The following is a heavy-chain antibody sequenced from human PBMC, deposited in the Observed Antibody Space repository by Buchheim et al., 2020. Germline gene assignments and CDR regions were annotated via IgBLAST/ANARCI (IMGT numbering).Heavy chain of an antibody. CDR3: ARAVIAAHTHAHYYGMDV. Sequence: QVQLVQSGAEVKKPGSSVKVSCKASGGTFSSYPISWVRQAPGQGLEWMGRIIPILGIANYAQKFQGRVTITADKSTSTAYMELSSLRSEDTAVYYCARAVIAAHTHAHYYGMDVWGQGTT. CDR1: GGTFSSYP. D-gene: IGHD6-6*01. V-gene: IGHV1-69*04. J-gene: IGHJ6*02. CDR2: IIPILGIA.